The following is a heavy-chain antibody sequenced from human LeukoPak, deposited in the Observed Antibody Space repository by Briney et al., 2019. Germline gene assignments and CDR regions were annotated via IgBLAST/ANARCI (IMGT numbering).Heavy chain of an antibody. CDR2: IIPILGIA. CDR1: GGTFSTHA. V-gene: IGHV1-69*04. J-gene: IGHJ6*03. CDR3: VREAVERGYYYMDV. Sequence: SVKVSCKASGGTFSTHAINWVRQAPGQGLEWMGRIIPILGIANYAQKFQGRVTITADKSTSTGYMELSSLRSEDTAVYYCVREAVERGYYYMDVWGKGTTVTVSS. D-gene: IGHD5-24*01.